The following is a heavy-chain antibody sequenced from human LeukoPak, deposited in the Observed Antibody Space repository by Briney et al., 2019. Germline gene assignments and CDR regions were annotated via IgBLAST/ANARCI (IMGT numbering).Heavy chain of an antibody. Sequence: SVKVSCKASGFTFTSSAVQWVRQARGQRLEWIGWIVVGSGNTNYAQKFQERVTITRDMSTGTAYMELSSLRSEDTAVYYCARESGIYGDYGAFDIWGQGTMVTVSS. CDR3: ARESGIYGDYGAFDI. D-gene: IGHD4-17*01. J-gene: IGHJ3*02. CDR1: GFTFTSSA. CDR2: IVVGSGNT. V-gene: IGHV1-58*01.